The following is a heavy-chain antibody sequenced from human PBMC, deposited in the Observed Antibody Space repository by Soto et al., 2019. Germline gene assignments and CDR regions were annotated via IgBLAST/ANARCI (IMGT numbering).Heavy chain of an antibody. Sequence: PSETLSLTCNVSGDSISSSGYYWSWIRQRPGKGLEWIGNIYYSGSSYNNPSLKSRVTISVNTSKNQFSLNLRSVTAADTAVYYCARDSDYYSSGSFDYWGQGTLVTVSS. CDR2: IYYSGSS. V-gene: IGHV4-31*03. CDR1: GDSISSSGYY. CDR3: ARDSDYYSSGSFDY. D-gene: IGHD3-10*01. J-gene: IGHJ4*02.